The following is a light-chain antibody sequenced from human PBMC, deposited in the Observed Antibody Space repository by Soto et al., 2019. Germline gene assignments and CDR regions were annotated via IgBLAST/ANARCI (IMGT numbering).Light chain of an antibody. CDR3: QQYNSYST. Sequence: DIQMTQSPSTLSASVGDRVTITCRASQSVSSWLAWYQQKPGKAPKLLIYKASTLESGVPSRFSGSGSGTEFPHTISSLQPDDFATYYCQQYNSYSTFGQGTKVEIK. V-gene: IGKV1-5*03. J-gene: IGKJ1*01. CDR1: QSVSSW. CDR2: KAS.